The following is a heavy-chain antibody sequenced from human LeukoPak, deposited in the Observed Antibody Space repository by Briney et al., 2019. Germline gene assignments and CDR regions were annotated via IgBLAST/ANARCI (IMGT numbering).Heavy chain of an antibody. V-gene: IGHV3-15*01. CDR1: GFTFSDYY. CDR3: TTEELLWFGELSDTLDY. Sequence: GGSLRLSCAASGFTFSDYYMSWIRQAPGKGLEWVGRIKSKTDGGTTDYAAPVKGRFTISRDDSKNTLYLQMNSLKTEDTAVYYCTTEELLWFGELSDTLDYWGQGTLVTVSS. J-gene: IGHJ4*02. D-gene: IGHD3-10*01. CDR2: IKSKTDGGTT.